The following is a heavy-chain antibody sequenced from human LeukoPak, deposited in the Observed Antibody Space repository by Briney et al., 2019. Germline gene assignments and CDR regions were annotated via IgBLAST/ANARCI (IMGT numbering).Heavy chain of an antibody. Sequence: PGGSLRLSCAASGFTFSSYAMHWVRQAPGKGLEWVAVISYDGSNKYYADSVKGRFTISRDNAKNSLYLQMNSLRAEDTAVYYCARDKRRGAYYYDSSGSYMGGFDPWGQGTLVTVSS. D-gene: IGHD3-22*01. J-gene: IGHJ5*02. CDR2: ISYDGSNK. CDR3: ARDKRRGAYYYDSSGSYMGGFDP. CDR1: GFTFSSYA. V-gene: IGHV3-30-3*01.